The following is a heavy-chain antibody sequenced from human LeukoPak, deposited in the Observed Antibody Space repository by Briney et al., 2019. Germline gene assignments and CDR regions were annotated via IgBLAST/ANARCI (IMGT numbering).Heavy chain of an antibody. J-gene: IGHJ5*02. Sequence: ASVKVSCKASGYTFTGYYIHWVRQAPGQGLEWMGWINPNSGGTNYAQKFQGRVTMTRDTSISTAYMELSRLRSDDTAVYYCARPRGGLRLGELSPWGQGTLVTVSS. V-gene: IGHV1-2*02. D-gene: IGHD3-16*02. CDR1: GYTFTGYY. CDR2: INPNSGGT. CDR3: ARPRGGLRLGELSP.